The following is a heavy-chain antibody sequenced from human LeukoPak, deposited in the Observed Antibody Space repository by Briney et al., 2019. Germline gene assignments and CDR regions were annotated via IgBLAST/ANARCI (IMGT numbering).Heavy chain of an antibody. V-gene: IGHV3-11*01. CDR1: GFTFSDYY. Sequence: GGSLRLSCAASGFTFSDYYMSWVRLAPGKGLQWVSYISGTGSAVYSADSVRGRFTVSRDNAKNSLFMEMNSLRAEDTAVYYCARVSNRGLDSWGQGTLVTVSS. J-gene: IGHJ4*02. CDR2: ISGTGSAV. D-gene: IGHD1-14*01. CDR3: ARVSNRGLDS.